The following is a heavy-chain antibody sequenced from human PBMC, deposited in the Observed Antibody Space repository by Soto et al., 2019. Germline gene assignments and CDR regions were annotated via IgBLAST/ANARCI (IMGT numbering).Heavy chain of an antibody. J-gene: IGHJ4*02. CDR3: ARAVQNCSGGSCYDY. D-gene: IGHD2-15*01. V-gene: IGHV4-30-2*01. CDR2: IYNSGST. Sequence: QLQLQESGSGLVKPSQNLSLTCAVSGGSISSGGYYWSWIRQPPGKGLEWIGYIYNSGSTYYNPSLKSRVTISVDRSKNQFSLKLSSVTAADTAVYYCARAVQNCSGGSCYDYWGQGTLVTVSS. CDR1: GGSISSGGYY.